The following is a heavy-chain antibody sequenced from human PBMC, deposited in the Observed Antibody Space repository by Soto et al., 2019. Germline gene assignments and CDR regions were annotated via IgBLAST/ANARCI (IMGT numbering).Heavy chain of an antibody. V-gene: IGHV2-5*02. CDR3: AHSRNLITEDAQVGDFDY. CDR1: GFSLTTAGVG. Sequence: QINLKESGPTLVKPTQTLTLTCSFSGFSLTTAGVGVGWVRQSPGGALEWLALIYWDDDERYSPSLKTRITITKELSKNQVVLIMTNMAPVDTATYYCAHSRNLITEDAQVGDFDYWGQGTLVTVSS. J-gene: IGHJ4*02. CDR2: IYWDDDE. D-gene: IGHD3-10*01.